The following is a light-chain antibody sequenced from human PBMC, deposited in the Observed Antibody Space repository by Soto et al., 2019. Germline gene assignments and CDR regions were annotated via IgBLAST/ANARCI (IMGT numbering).Light chain of an antibody. Sequence: QSALTQPPSVSGAPGQRVAISCTGSSXNIGAGYDVHWYQQRPGTAPKLLIFGNTNRPSGVPDRFSGPKSGTSASLAITGLQAEDEGDYYCQSYDRTLSARYVFGTGTKVTVL. CDR3: QSYDRTLSARYV. CDR1: SXNIGAGYD. V-gene: IGLV1-40*01. CDR2: GNT. J-gene: IGLJ1*01.